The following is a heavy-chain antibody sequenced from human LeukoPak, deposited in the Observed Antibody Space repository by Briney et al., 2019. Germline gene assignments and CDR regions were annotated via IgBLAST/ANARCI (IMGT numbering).Heavy chain of an antibody. Sequence: GGSLRLSCTASGFTFSSYWMSWVRQAPGKGLEWVANIKQDGSEKYHVDSVKGRFTISRDNAKNSLYLQMNSLRAEDTAVYYCAELGITMIGGVWGKGTTVTISS. J-gene: IGHJ6*04. D-gene: IGHD3-10*02. CDR3: AELGITMIGGV. CDR1: GFTFSSYW. V-gene: IGHV3-7*01. CDR2: IKQDGSEK.